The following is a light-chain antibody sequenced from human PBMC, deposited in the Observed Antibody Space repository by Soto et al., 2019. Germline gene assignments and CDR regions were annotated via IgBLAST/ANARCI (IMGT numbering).Light chain of an antibody. J-gene: IGKJ4*01. V-gene: IGKV1-5*03. CDR3: QQYNSYPVT. CDR2: KAS. CDR1: QSIGSW. Sequence: DIQMTQSPSTLSASVGDRVTITCRASQSIGSWLAWYQQKPGKAPKILIYKASSLESGVPSKFSGSGFGTEFTLTISILQPDDLGTYYCQQYNSYPVTFGGGTKVEI.